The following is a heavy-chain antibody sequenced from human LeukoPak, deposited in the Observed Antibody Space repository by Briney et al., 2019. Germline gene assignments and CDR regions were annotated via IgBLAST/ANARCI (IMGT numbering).Heavy chain of an antibody. V-gene: IGHV5-51*01. CDR3: ARHVSLYGDYDYGMDV. J-gene: IGHJ6*02. Sequence: GESLKISCKGSGYSFTSYWIGWVRRMPGKGLEWMGIIYPGDSDTRYSPSFQGQVTISADKSISTAYLQWSSLKASDTAMYYCARHVSLYGDYDYGMDVWGQGTTVTVSS. CDR2: IYPGDSDT. D-gene: IGHD4-17*01. CDR1: GYSFTSYW.